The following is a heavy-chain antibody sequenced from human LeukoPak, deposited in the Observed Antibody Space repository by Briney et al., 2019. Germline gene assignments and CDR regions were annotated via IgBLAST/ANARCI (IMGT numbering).Heavy chain of an antibody. CDR2: IYPGDSDT. CDR1: GYTFTSYW. D-gene: IGHD6-13*01. J-gene: IGHJ4*02. V-gene: IGHV5-51*04. CDR3: ARATRGIAAAGYFDY. Sequence: KVSCKASGYTFTSYWIGWVRQMPGKGLEWMGIIYPGDSDTRYSPSFQGQVTISADKPISTAYLQWSSLKASDTAMYYCARATRGIAAAGYFDYWGQGTLVTVSS.